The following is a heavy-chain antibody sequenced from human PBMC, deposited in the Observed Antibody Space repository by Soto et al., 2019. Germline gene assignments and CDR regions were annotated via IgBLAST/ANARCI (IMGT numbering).Heavy chain of an antibody. CDR1: SGSISSSNW. D-gene: IGHD3-16*01. CDR2: IYHSGST. V-gene: IGHV4-4*02. CDR3: AGGGSRITGYYYYYMDV. J-gene: IGHJ6*03. Sequence: SETLSLTCAVSSGSISSSNWRSWVRQPPGKGLGWIGEIYHSGSTNYNPSLKSRVTISVDKSKNQFSLKLSSVTAADTAVYYCAGGGSRITGYYYYYMDVWGKGITVTVS.